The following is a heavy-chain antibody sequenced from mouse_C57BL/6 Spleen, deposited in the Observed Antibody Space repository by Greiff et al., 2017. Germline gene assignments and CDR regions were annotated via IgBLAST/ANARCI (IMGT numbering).Heavy chain of an antibody. CDR1: GYTFTSYW. CDR3: ARSDYDQAWFAY. D-gene: IGHD2-4*01. V-gene: IGHV1-69*01. J-gene: IGHJ3*01. CDR2: IDPSDSYT. Sequence: QVQLQQPGAELVMPGASVKLSCKASGYTFTSYWMHWVKQRPGQGLEWIGEIDPSDSYTNYNQKFKGKSTLTVDKSSSTAYMQLSSLTSEDSAVYYGARSDYDQAWFAYWGQGTLVTVSA.